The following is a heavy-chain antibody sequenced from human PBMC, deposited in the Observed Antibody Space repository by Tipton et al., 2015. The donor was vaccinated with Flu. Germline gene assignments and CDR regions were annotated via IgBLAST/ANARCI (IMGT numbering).Heavy chain of an antibody. V-gene: IGHV3-53*01. CDR1: GFTVSSNY. Sequence: SLRLSCAASGFTVSSNYLSWVRQAPGKGLEWVSVIYSDGTTYYADSVKGRFTISRDNSKNTLYLQINTLRADDTAVYYCATTTYFYGSGSHDYWGQGTLVTVSS. CDR3: ATTTYFYGSGSHDY. CDR2: IYSDGTT. J-gene: IGHJ4*02. D-gene: IGHD3-10*01.